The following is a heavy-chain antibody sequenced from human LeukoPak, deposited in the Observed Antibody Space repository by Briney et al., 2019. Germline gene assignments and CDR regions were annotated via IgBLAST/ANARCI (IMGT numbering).Heavy chain of an antibody. CDR2: INPNSGGT. D-gene: IGHD4-17*01. CDR1: GYTFTGYY. J-gene: IGHJ4*02. CDR3: ARPMTTVTMYDFDY. Sequence: GASVKVSCKASGYTFTGYYMHWVRQAPGQGLEWMGWINPNSGGTNYAQKFQGRVTMTRDTSISTAYMELSRLRSDDTAVYYCARPMTTVTMYDFDYWAREPWSPSPQ. V-gene: IGHV1-2*02.